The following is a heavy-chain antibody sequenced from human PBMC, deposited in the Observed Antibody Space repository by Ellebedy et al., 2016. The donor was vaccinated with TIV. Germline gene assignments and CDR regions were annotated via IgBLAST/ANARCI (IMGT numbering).Heavy chain of an antibody. J-gene: IGHJ5*02. CDR1: GFTFSSYG. V-gene: IGHV3-33*01. D-gene: IGHD2-2*01. CDR2: IRNDGRDK. CDR3: ARDRGIVVVTNWFDP. Sequence: GESLKISCAASGFTFSSYGMHWVRQAPGKGLEWVALIRNDGRDKYYADSVKGRFTIPRDNSKNTLYLQMNSLRAEDTAVYYCARDRGIVVVTNWFDPWGQGTLVTVSS.